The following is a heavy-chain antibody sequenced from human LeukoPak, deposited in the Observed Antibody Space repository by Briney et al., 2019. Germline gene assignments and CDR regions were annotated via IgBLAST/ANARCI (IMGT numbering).Heavy chain of an antibody. Sequence: GASVKVSCKASGYTFTSYDINWVRQATGQGLEWMGWMNPNSGNTGYAQKSQGRVTITRNTSISTAYMELSSLRSEDTAVYYCARGLGQHYDYVWGSYRTYYMDVWGKGTTVTVSS. J-gene: IGHJ6*03. CDR1: GYTFTSYD. CDR2: MNPNSGNT. CDR3: ARGLGQHYDYVWGSYRTYYMDV. D-gene: IGHD3-16*02. V-gene: IGHV1-8*03.